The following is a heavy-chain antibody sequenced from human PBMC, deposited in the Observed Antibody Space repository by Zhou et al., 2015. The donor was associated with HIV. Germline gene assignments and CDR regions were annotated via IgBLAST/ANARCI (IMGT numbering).Heavy chain of an antibody. CDR2: IIPLSGAT. CDR1: GGTFSSYA. V-gene: IGHV1-69*01. Sequence: QVQLVQSGAEVKKPGSSVKVSCKASGGTFSSYAIGWVRQAPGQGLEWMGGIIPLSGATSYAHKFQDRLTITADESTSTAYMELTGLRSDDTAVYYCARGRWELPLDSWGQGTMVTVSS. J-gene: IGHJ4*02. D-gene: IGHD1-26*01. CDR3: ARGRWELPLDS.